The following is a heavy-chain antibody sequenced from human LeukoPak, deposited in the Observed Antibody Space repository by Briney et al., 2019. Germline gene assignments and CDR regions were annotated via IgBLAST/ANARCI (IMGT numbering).Heavy chain of an antibody. J-gene: IGHJ4*02. D-gene: IGHD5-18*01. Sequence: GGSLRLPCAAPGFTFNRYWMHWVRQAPGEGPVWVAHILNDGGSTSYADSVKGRFTISRDNAKNTLSLQMNSLRAEDTAVYYCVRHNYGYDYWGQGTPVTVSS. CDR1: GFTFNRYW. V-gene: IGHV3-74*01. CDR3: VRHNYGYDY. CDR2: ILNDGGST.